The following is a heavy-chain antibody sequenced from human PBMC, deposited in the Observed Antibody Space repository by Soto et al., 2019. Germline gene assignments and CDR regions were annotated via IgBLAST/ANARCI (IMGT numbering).Heavy chain of an antibody. CDR2: IYYSGST. CDR1: CGSISSGDYY. Sequence: PSETLSLTCTVSCGSISSGDYYWSWIRQPPGKGLEWIGYIYYSGSTYYNPSLKSRVTISVDTSKNQFSLKLSSVTAADTAVYYCARDTSSPHYYGTDVWGQGTTVTVSS. J-gene: IGHJ6*02. V-gene: IGHV4-30-4*01. CDR3: ARDTSSPHYYGTDV. D-gene: IGHD6-13*01.